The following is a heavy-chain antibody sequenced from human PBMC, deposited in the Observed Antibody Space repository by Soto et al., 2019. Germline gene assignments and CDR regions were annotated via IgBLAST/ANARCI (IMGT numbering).Heavy chain of an antibody. V-gene: IGHV4-61*01. Sequence: QVQLQESGPGLVKPSETLSLTCTVSGGSVSSGSYYWSWIRQPPGKGLEWIGYIYYSGSTNYNPSLKSRVTISVDTSKNQFSLKLSSVTAADTAVYYCARSYYDFWSGYFTDYYYGMDVWGQGTTVTVSS. CDR1: GGSVSSGSYY. D-gene: IGHD3-3*01. J-gene: IGHJ6*02. CDR3: ARSYYDFWSGYFTDYYYGMDV. CDR2: IYYSGST.